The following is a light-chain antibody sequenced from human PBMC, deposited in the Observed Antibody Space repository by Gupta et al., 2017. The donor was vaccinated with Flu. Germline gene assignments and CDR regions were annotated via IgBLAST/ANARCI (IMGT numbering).Light chain of an antibody. Sequence: DIQMTQSPSSLSASVGDRVTITCQASQDISNYLNWYQQKPGTAPKLLIYDASNLETGVPSRLSGSGSGTDFTCTISSLQPEDIATEYCQQYENLPLTFGQGTRLEIK. CDR3: QQYENLPLT. V-gene: IGKV1-33*01. CDR1: QDISNY. CDR2: DAS. J-gene: IGKJ5*01.